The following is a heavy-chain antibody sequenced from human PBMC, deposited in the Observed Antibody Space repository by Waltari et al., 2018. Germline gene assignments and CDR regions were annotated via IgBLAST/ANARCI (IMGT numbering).Heavy chain of an antibody. CDR2: IIPIFGTA. D-gene: IGHD4-17*01. V-gene: IGHV1-69*01. CDR1: GGTFSSYA. CDR3: ARDLGDSGGNHFYGLDV. Sequence: QVQLVQSGAEVKKPGSSVKVSCKASGGTFSSYAISWVRQAPGQGLEWMGGIIPIFGTANDAQKCQGRVTITADESTSTAYMELSSLRAEDTAVYYCARDLGDSGGNHFYGLDVWGQGTAVTVSS. J-gene: IGHJ6*02.